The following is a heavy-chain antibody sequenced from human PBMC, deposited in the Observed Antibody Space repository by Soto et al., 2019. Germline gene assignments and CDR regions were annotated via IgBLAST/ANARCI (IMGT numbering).Heavy chain of an antibody. J-gene: IGHJ5*02. CDR2: IYPGDFDT. Sequence: EVQLVQSGAEVKWPGESLKISCKASGYSFSSYWIAWVRQMPGKGLEWMGMIYPGDFDTRYSPSFQGQVTISADTSVTTAYLQWSNLKASDTAMYFCARKGKNCDNQYWFDPWGQGTLVTVSS. V-gene: IGHV5-51*01. D-gene: IGHD3-22*01. CDR1: GYSFSSYW. CDR3: ARKGKNCDNQYWFDP.